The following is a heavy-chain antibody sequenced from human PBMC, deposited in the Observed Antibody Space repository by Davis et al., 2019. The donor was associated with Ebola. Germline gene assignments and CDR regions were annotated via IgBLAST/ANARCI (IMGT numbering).Heavy chain of an antibody. CDR3: ARDISEVGATYYFDY. J-gene: IGHJ4*02. D-gene: IGHD1-26*01. V-gene: IGHV4-30-4*07. Sequence: MPSETLSLTCAVSGGSISSGGSSWSWIRQPPGKGLEWIGFIFYSGSTYYNPSLKSRVTMSVDTSKNQFSLRLRSVTAADAAVYYCARDISEVGATYYFDYWGQGILVTVSS. CDR2: IFYSGST. CDR1: GGSISSGGSS.